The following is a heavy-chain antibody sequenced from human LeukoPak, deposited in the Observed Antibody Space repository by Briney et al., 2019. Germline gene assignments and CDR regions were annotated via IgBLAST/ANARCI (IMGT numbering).Heavy chain of an antibody. D-gene: IGHD6-19*01. V-gene: IGHV3-66*01. CDR1: GFTVSSNY. CDR2: IYSGGST. CDR3: ARATSGYSSGWYTRVDYFDY. J-gene: IGHJ4*02. Sequence: GGSLRLSCAASGFTVSSNYMSWVRQAPGKGLEWVLVIYSGGSTYYADSVKGRFTISRDNSKNTLYLQMNSLRAEDTAVYYCARATSGYSSGWYTRVDYFDYWGQGTLVTVSS.